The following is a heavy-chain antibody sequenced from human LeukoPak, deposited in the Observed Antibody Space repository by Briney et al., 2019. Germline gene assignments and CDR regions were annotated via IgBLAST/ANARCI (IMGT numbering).Heavy chain of an antibody. Sequence: PSEPLSLTCSVSGGSITITNYYWRWVRQPPGKGLEWIGSMYHSGTTYYNPSLRTRLTTSVDTSKNQFSLILSAVTAADTALYFCARQRGRNGGYVFDYWGQGTLVTVSS. CDR3: ARQRGRNGGYVFDY. CDR2: MYHSGTT. CDR1: GGSITITNYY. D-gene: IGHD2-8*01. J-gene: IGHJ4*02. V-gene: IGHV4-39*01.